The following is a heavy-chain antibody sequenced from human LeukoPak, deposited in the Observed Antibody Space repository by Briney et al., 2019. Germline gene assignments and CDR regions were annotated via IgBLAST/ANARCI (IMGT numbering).Heavy chain of an antibody. CDR1: GFTLSRYS. D-gene: IGHD3-22*01. V-gene: IGHV3-21*01. CDR3: ASAPGYYDSSGYYQTLFDY. CDR2: ISSSSSYI. J-gene: IGHJ4*02. Sequence: GGSLRLSCAASGFTLSRYSMNWVRQAPGKGLEWVSSISSSSSYIYYADSVKGRFTISRDNAKNSLYLQMNSLRAEDTAVYYCASAPGYYDSSGYYQTLFDYWGQGTLVTVSS.